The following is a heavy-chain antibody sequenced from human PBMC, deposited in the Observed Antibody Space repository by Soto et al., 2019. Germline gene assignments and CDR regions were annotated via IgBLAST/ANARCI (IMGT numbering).Heavy chain of an antibody. CDR2: INPNSGDT. Sequence: SVKVTCKSSVYALIRYYMHWVRQAPGQGLEWMGWINPNSGDTNYAQKFQGRVTMTRDTSISTAYTELSRLRFDDTAVYYCARARTNYYNTSDYEFWGQGTLVTVSS. D-gene: IGHD3-22*01. CDR1: VYALIRYY. V-gene: IGHV1-2*02. CDR3: ARARTNYYNTSDYEF. J-gene: IGHJ4*02.